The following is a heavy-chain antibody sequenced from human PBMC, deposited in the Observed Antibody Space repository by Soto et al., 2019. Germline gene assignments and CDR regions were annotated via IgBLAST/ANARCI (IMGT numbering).Heavy chain of an antibody. CDR2: IIPIFGPA. Sequence: QVQLVQSGAEVKKPGSSVKVSCKASGGTVSNSAISWLRQAPGQGLEWMGGIIPIFGPATYSQKFQVRVTITADEFTGTGDMGLSSLTSEDTAVYFFGRGSSWTEVDDWGQGALVTVSS. CDR3: GRGSSWTEVDD. CDR1: GGTVSNSA. J-gene: IGHJ4*02. D-gene: IGHD6-13*01. V-gene: IGHV1-69*01.